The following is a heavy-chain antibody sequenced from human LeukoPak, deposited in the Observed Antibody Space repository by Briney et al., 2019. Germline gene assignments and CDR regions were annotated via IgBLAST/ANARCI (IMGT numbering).Heavy chain of an antibody. D-gene: IGHD3-10*01. V-gene: IGHV4-34*01. CDR3: AREGPMVRGVIIAKAFDI. CDR2: INHSGST. Sequence: SETLSLTCAVYGGSFSGYYWSWIRQPPGKGLEWIGEINHSGSTNYNPSLKSRVTISVDTSKNQFSLKLSSVTTADTAVYCCAREGPMVRGVIIAKAFDIWGQGTMVTVSS. CDR1: GGSFSGYY. J-gene: IGHJ3*02.